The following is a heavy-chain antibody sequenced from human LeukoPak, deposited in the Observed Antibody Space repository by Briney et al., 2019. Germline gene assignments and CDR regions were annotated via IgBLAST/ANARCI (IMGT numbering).Heavy chain of an antibody. CDR3: ARRDTYCSSTSCYAFDI. Sequence: SETLSLTCTVSGGSISSSSYYWGWIRQPPGKGLEWIGSIYYSGSTYYNPSLKSRVTISVDTSKNQFSLKLSSVTAADTAVYYRARRDTYCSSTSCYAFDIWGQGTMVTVSS. D-gene: IGHD2-2*01. CDR1: GGSISSSSYY. V-gene: IGHV4-39*01. CDR2: IYYSGST. J-gene: IGHJ3*02.